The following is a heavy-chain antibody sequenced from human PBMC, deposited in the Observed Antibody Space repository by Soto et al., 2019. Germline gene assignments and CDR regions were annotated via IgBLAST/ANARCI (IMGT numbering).Heavy chain of an antibody. J-gene: IGHJ4*02. Sequence: SGPTLVNPTQTLTLTCTFSGFSLNTSAMSVTWIRQPPGRALEWLALLDGNDHKYYTSSLKTRITLSKDTSKNHVVLTMTNIDPLDTGIYFSARLLKGGASDLMQIDSWGQVALVTVSS. CDR3: ARLLKGGASDLMQIDS. CDR1: GFSLNTSAMS. CDR2: LDGNDHK. V-gene: IGHV2-70*12. D-gene: IGHD2-15*01.